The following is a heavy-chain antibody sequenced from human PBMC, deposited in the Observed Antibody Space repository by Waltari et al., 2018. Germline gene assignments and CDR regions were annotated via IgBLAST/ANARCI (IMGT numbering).Heavy chain of an antibody. CDR1: GYSISSGYY. D-gene: IGHD5-12*01. J-gene: IGHJ4*02. Sequence: QVQLQESGPGLVKPSETLSLTCAVSGYSISSGYYWGWTRQPPGKGLEWIGSIYHSGSTYYNPSLKSRVTISVDTSKNQFSLKLSSVTAADTAVYYCARIVATSYYFDYWGQGTLVTVSS. CDR2: IYHSGST. CDR3: ARIVATSYYFDY. V-gene: IGHV4-38-2*01.